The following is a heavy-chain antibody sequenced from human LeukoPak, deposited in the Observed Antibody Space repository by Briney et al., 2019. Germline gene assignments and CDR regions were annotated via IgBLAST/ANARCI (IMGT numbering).Heavy chain of an antibody. J-gene: IGHJ4*02. V-gene: IGHV4-38-2*02. CDR2: IYHSGST. CDR1: GYSISSGYY. D-gene: IGHD3-3*01. CDR3: ARGGKRLGYYDFWSGYYTGRDYFDY. Sequence: SETLSLTCTVSGYSISSGYYWGWIRQPPGKGLEWIGSIYHSGSTYYNPSLKSRVTISVDTSKNQFSLKLSSVTAADTAVYYCARGGKRLGYYDFWSGYYTGRDYFDYWGQGTLVTVSS.